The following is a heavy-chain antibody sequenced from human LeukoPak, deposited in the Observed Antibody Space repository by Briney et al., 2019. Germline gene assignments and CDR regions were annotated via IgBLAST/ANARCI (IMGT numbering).Heavy chain of an antibody. D-gene: IGHD3-22*01. CDR3: ARLGYYSDSGAIYYFAF. Sequence: SETLSLTCTVSGGSVSSGSYYWSWIRQPPGKGLEWIGYIYYSGSTNYNPSLKSRVTISVDTSKNQFSLKLSSVTAADTAVFYCARLGYYSDSGAIYYFAFWGQGTLVTVSS. J-gene: IGHJ4*02. CDR1: GGSVSSGSYY. CDR2: IYYSGST. V-gene: IGHV4-61*01.